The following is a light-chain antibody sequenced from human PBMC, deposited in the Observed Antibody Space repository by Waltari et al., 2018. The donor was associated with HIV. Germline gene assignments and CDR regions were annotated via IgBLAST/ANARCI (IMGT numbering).Light chain of an antibody. J-gene: IGLJ2*01. Sequence: YVVTQPPSASGTLGQKVTISCSGGTSNIGSNYVYWYQHLPGTSPKLLIYMNDQRPSGVPDRISGSMSGTSASLAISGLRSEDEAEYYCASWDDSLGGYWIFGGGTNLTVL. CDR1: TSNIGSNY. CDR2: MND. V-gene: IGLV1-47*01. CDR3: ASWDDSLGGYWI.